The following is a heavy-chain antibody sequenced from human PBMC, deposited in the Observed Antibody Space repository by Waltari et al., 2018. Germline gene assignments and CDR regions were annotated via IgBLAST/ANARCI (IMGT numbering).Heavy chain of an antibody. CDR2: FSYGGST. V-gene: IGHV4-59*12. D-gene: IGHD2-15*01. CDR3: ARGRTHSGLFDS. CDR1: GGSIKTEY. J-gene: IGHJ4*02. Sequence: QVQLQESGPGLVRPSETLSLTCIVAGGSIKTEYWSWIRQPPGKGLEWSAYFSYGGSTHSNPSLRSRVTISDAVSNNQFSLILNSVTAADTAIYYCARGRTHSGLFDSWGQGILVTVSS.